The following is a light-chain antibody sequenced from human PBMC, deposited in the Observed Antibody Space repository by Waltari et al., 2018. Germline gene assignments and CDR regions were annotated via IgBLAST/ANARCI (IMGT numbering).Light chain of an antibody. CDR3: QQSFSSPWT. CDR2: GAS. CDR1: QNIRTY. Sequence: DIQMTQSPSSLSASVGATVTVTCRASQNIRTYLNWYQQKTAKAPKLLIYGASTLQRGVPSRFRGSASGTEFTLTVTNLQPDDFATYFCQQSFSSPWTFGQGTTVNI. V-gene: IGKV1-39*01. J-gene: IGKJ1*01.